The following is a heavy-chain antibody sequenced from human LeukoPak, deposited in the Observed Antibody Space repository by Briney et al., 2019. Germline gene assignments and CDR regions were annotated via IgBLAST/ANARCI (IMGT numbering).Heavy chain of an antibody. V-gene: IGHV3-74*01. CDR2: IKTDGSRT. CDR3: ARAIGSSWGKVDY. D-gene: IGHD6-13*01. J-gene: IGHJ4*02. CDR1: GFTFSNYW. Sequence: GGSLRLSCAASGFTFSNYWMHWVRQAPGKGLVWVSRIKTDGSRTNYADSVKGRFTISRDNAKNTVYLEMNSLRSEDAAVYYCARAIGSSWGKVDYWGQGTLVTVSS.